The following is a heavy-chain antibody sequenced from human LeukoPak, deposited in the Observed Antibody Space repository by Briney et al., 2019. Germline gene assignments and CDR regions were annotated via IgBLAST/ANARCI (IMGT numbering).Heavy chain of an antibody. J-gene: IGHJ4*02. CDR2: ISYDGNKK. D-gene: IGHD4/OR15-4a*01. Sequence: PGGSLRLSCVASGAASGFTFSDYEIHWVRQVPGKGLEWVAVISYDGNKKYYADSVKGRFTISRDNSRNTLYLQMNSLRPGDTAVYYCTTLTIASPFDFWGLGTLVTASS. CDR1: GFTFSDYE. V-gene: IGHV3-30*04. CDR3: TTLTIASPFDF.